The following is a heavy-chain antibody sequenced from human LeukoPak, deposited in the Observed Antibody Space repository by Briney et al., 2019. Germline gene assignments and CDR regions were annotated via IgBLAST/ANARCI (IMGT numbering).Heavy chain of an antibody. CDR2: MYYSGST. Sequence: SETLSLTCTVSGGSISSSSYYWGWIRQPPGKGLEWIGSMYYSGSTYYNPSLKSRVTISVDTSKNQFSLQLNSVTPEDTAVYYCANSRLERLLYWFDPWGQGTLVTVSS. CDR3: ANSRLERLLYWFDP. V-gene: IGHV4-39*07. CDR1: GGSISSSSYY. J-gene: IGHJ5*02. D-gene: IGHD1-1*01.